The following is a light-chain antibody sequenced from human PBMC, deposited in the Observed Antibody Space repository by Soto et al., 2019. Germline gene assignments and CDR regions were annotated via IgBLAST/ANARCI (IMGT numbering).Light chain of an antibody. J-gene: IGKJ2*01. CDR3: QQYGGSPLYT. V-gene: IGKV3-20*01. Sequence: EIVLTQSPGTLSLSPGERATLSCRASQSVSSNYLAWYQQRPGQAPRLLISGASSRATGIPDRFIGSGSWTDFTLTITRLEPEDFAVYYCQQYGGSPLYTFGQGTKVEI. CDR2: GAS. CDR1: QSVSSNY.